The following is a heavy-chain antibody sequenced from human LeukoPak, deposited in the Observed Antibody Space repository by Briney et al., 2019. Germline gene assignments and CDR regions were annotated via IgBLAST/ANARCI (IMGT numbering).Heavy chain of an antibody. D-gene: IGHD3-3*01. J-gene: IGHJ3*02. CDR3: ARDSGWGFTMEAFDI. Sequence: GGSLRLSCAASGFTFSSYSMNWVRQAPGKGLEWVSSISSSSSYIYYADSVKGRFTISRDNAKNSLYLQMNSLRAEDTAVYYCARDSGWGFTMEAFDIWGQGTMVTVSS. CDR2: ISSSSSYI. V-gene: IGHV3-21*01. CDR1: GFTFSSYS.